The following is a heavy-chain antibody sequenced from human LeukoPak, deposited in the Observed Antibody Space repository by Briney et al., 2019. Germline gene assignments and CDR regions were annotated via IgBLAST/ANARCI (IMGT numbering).Heavy chain of an antibody. CDR2: IYHSGST. V-gene: IGHV4-38-2*01. J-gene: IGHJ4*02. CDR1: GYSISSGYY. Sequence: MASETLSLTCAVSGYSISSGYYWGWIRQPAGKGLEWIGSIYHSGSTYYNPSLKSRVTISVDTSKNQFSLKLSSVTAADTAVYYCASIVPAAYYFDYWGQGTLVTVSS. CDR3: ASIVPAAYYFDY. D-gene: IGHD2-2*01.